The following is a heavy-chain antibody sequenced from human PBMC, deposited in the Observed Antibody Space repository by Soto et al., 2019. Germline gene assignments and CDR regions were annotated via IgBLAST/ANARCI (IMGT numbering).Heavy chain of an antibody. V-gene: IGHV1-69*13. J-gene: IGHJ6*02. CDR3: ARDPRITLTRSYYSLAV. D-gene: IGHD3-9*01. CDR2: ITPIFRAA. Sequence: GASVKVSCKALGGTFDSYAVSWVRQAPGQGLEWVGGITPIFRAADYAQKFQGRITITADLSTSTSYMELSSLTSDDTGVYYCARDPRITLTRSYYSLAVWGQGTTVTVSS. CDR1: GGTFDSYA.